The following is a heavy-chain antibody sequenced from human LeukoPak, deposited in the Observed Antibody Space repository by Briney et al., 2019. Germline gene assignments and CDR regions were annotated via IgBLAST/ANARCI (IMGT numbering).Heavy chain of an antibody. Sequence: GGSLRLSCAASGFTFSSYAMHWVRQAPGKGLEWVAVISYDGSNKYYADSVKGRFTISRDNSKNTLYLQMNSLRAEDTAVYYCARGPSQYYDFWSGPIFDYWGQGTLVTVSS. J-gene: IGHJ4*02. D-gene: IGHD3-3*01. CDR3: ARGPSQYYDFWSGPIFDY. CDR1: GFTFSSYA. V-gene: IGHV3-30-3*01. CDR2: ISYDGSNK.